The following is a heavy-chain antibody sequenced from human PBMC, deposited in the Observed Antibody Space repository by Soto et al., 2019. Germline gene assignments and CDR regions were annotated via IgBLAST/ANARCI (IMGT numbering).Heavy chain of an antibody. CDR2: ISNTGST. Sequence: PGGSLRLSCVASGFTVSNNYMSWVRQAPGRGLEWVSAISNTGSTYYAGSVKGRSTISRDSSTNTLYLEVNSLRADDTAVYYCAKVNVVVVAATFEYEYYFDYWCQGTLVTVSS. CDR1: GFTVSNNY. J-gene: IGHJ4*02. V-gene: IGHV3-53*01. D-gene: IGHD2-15*01. CDR3: AKVNVVVVAATFEYEYYFDY.